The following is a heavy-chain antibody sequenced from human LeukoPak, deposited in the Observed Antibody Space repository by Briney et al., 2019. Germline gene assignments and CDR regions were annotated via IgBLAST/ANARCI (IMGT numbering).Heavy chain of an antibody. V-gene: IGHV3-7*03. CDR3: ARDNPPDY. J-gene: IGHJ4*02. CDR2: IKQDGSEK. CDR1: GGSISSSSYY. Sequence: ETLSLTCTVSGGSISSSSYYWGWIRQPPGKGLEWVANIKQDGSEKSYVESVRGRFTISRDNAKNSLYLQLNSLRAEDTALYYCARDNPPDYWGQGTLVTVSS.